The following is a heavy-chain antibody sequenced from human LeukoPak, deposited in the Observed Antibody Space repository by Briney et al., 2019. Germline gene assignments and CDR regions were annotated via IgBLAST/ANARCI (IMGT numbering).Heavy chain of an antibody. V-gene: IGHV1-2*02. D-gene: IGHD3-22*01. J-gene: IGHJ6*03. CDR2: INPNSGGT. CDR3: ARDHYDSSGSFGYYYYMDV. Sequence: ASVKVSCKASGYTFTGYYMHWVRQAPGQGLEWMGWINPNSGGTNYAQKFQGRVTMTRDTSISTAYMELNRLRSDDTAVYYCARDHYDSSGSFGYYYYMDVWGKGTTVTVSS. CDR1: GYTFTGYY.